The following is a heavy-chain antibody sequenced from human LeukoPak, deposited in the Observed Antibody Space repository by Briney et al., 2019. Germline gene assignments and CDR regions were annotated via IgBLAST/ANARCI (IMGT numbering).Heavy chain of an antibody. Sequence: GRSLRLSCAASGFTFSSYGMHWVRQAPGKGLEWVSVISYEGSNKYYADSVKGRFTISRDNSKNTLYLQMNSLRAEDTAVYYCARDLISPRLKGGITMVRGVIKDNWFDPWGQRTLVTVSS. CDR2: ISYEGSNK. J-gene: IGHJ5*02. CDR3: ARDLISPRLKGGITMVRGVIKDNWFDP. D-gene: IGHD3-10*01. CDR1: GFTFSSYG. V-gene: IGHV3-30*03.